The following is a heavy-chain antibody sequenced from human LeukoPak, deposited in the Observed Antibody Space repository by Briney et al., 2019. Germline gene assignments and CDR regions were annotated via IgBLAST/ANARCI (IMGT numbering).Heavy chain of an antibody. CDR2: IRYDGSNK. J-gene: IGHJ3*02. Sequence: PGGSLRLSCTASGFTFSSYAMSWVRQAPGKGLEWVAFIRYDGSNKYYADSVKGRFTISRDNSKNTLYLQMNSLRAEDTAVYYCAKQYCSSTSCWDDAFDIWGQGTMVTVSS. D-gene: IGHD2-2*01. CDR3: AKQYCSSTSCWDDAFDI. V-gene: IGHV3-30*02. CDR1: GFTFSSYA.